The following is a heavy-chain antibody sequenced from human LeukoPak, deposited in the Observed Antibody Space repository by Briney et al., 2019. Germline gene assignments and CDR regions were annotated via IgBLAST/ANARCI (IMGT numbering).Heavy chain of an antibody. D-gene: IGHD1-26*01. J-gene: IGHJ4*02. CDR3: ARGMGSSRSSIDY. CDR1: GFTFSSYW. Sequence: GGSLRLSCVTSGFTFSSYWMTWVRQAPGKGLEWVANINQDGHEKNYVDSVKGRFTISRDNPKNSLYLQMNSLRAEDTAVYYCARGMGSSRSSIDYWGQGTVVTVSS. V-gene: IGHV3-7*05. CDR2: INQDGHEK.